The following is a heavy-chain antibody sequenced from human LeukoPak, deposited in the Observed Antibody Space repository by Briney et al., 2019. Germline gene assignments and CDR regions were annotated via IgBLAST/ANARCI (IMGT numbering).Heavy chain of an antibody. Sequence: GGSLRLSCAASGFTFSSYSMNWVRQAPGKGLEWVSSISSSSSYIYYADSVKGRFTISRDNAKNSLYLQMNSLRAEDTAVYYCARAPKITMVRGGSYYYYMDVWGKGTTVTVSS. CDR2: ISSSSSYI. D-gene: IGHD3-10*01. CDR3: ARAPKITMVRGGSYYYYMDV. CDR1: GFTFSSYS. J-gene: IGHJ6*03. V-gene: IGHV3-21*01.